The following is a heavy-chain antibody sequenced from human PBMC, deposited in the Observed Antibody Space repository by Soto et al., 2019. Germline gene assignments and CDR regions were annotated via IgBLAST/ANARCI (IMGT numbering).Heavy chain of an antibody. Sequence: QLQLQESGSGLVKPSQTLSLTCAVSGGSISSGGYSWSWIRQPPGKCLEWIGYIYHSGSTYYNPSLKSRVTISVDRSKNQFSLKLSSVTAADTAVYYCAGSIFGVVTRPYYYYGMDVWGQGTTVTVSS. CDR1: GGSISSGGYS. CDR2: IYHSGST. J-gene: IGHJ6*02. D-gene: IGHD3-3*01. CDR3: AGSIFGVVTRPYYYYGMDV. V-gene: IGHV4-30-2*01.